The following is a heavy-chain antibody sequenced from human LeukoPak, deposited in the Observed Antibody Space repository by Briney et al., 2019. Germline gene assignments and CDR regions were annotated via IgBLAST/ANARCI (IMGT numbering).Heavy chain of an antibody. CDR3: ATAGYSSSEPAGY. CDR1: GGTFSSYA. D-gene: IGHD6-13*01. Sequence: GASVKVSCKASGGTFSSYAISWVRQAPGQGLEWMGGIIPIFGTANYAQKFQGRVTITADKSTSTAYMELSSLRSEDTAVYYCATAGYSSSEPAGYWGQGTLVTVSS. V-gene: IGHV1-69*06. J-gene: IGHJ4*02. CDR2: IIPIFGTA.